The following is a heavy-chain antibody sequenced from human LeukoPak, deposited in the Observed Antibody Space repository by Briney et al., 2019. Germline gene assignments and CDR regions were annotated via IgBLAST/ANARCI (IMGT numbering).Heavy chain of an antibody. CDR3: TRDRSRAEDD. J-gene: IGHJ4*02. Sequence: GGSVRLSCAASGFTFSSHWMSWVRQALGKGLEWVANINQGGSDKYYVDSVKGRFTISRDNANNLLYLQMNSLRGEDTAVYYCTRDRSRAEDDWGQGTLVTVSS. D-gene: IGHD1-14*01. V-gene: IGHV3-7*01. CDR2: INQGGSDK. CDR1: GFTFSSHW.